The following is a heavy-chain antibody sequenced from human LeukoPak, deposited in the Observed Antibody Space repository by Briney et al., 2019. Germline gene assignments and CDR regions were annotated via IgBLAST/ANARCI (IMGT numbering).Heavy chain of an antibody. Sequence: GASVTVSFSSSAYTFTVYFMHWVRHAPGQGLERIGWIKPNSGGTNYAKKFQGRVTMPRDTSISRAYMAMRRLRSDDPAVYYRARESVAQPYFDYWGQGTLVTVSS. V-gene: IGHV1-2*02. J-gene: IGHJ4*02. D-gene: IGHD6-19*01. CDR3: ARESVAQPYFDY. CDR2: IKPNSGGT. CDR1: AYTFTVYF.